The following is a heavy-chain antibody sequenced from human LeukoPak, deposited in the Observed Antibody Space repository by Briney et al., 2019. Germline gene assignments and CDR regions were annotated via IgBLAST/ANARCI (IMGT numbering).Heavy chain of an antibody. CDR3: ARIGGISKGDY. D-gene: IGHD3-3*02. Sequence: PGGSLGLSCTASEFTVSSNYMSWVRQAPGKGLEWVSLIYSGGSTYYVDSVKGRFTVSRDTSRDTLYLQMNSLRAEDTAIYYCARIGGISKGDYWGQGTLVTVSS. V-gene: IGHV3-66*01. CDR1: EFTVSSNY. J-gene: IGHJ4*02. CDR2: IYSGGST.